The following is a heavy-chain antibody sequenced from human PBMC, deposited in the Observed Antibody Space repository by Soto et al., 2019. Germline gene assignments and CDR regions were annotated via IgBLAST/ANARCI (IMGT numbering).Heavy chain of an antibody. J-gene: IGHJ5*02. Sequence: SETLSLTCTVSGGSISSSSYYWGWIRQPPGKGLEWIGSIYYSGSTYYNPSLKSRVTISVDTSKNQFSLKLSSVTAADTAVYYCARHNVILRNYYDSSGYPNWFDPWGQGTLVTVSS. CDR1: GGSISSSSYY. CDR3: ARHNVILRNYYDSSGYPNWFDP. V-gene: IGHV4-39*01. D-gene: IGHD3-22*01. CDR2: IYYSGST.